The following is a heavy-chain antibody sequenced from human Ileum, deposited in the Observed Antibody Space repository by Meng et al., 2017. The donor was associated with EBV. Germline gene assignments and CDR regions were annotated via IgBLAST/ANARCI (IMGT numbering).Heavy chain of an antibody. CDR3: ARRGSYGGGCDY. V-gene: IGHV4-34*01. J-gene: IGHJ4*02. CDR1: GGSFTDYY. D-gene: IGHD1-26*01. CDR2: INPSEGT. Sequence: QGQLLQWGAGLLKPSDTLSLTCAVDGGSFTDYYWTWIRQPPGKGLEWIGEINPSEGTNYNPSLKSRVTISVDTSKNQFSLKMNSLTAADTAIYYCARRGSYGGGCDYWGQGTLVTVSS.